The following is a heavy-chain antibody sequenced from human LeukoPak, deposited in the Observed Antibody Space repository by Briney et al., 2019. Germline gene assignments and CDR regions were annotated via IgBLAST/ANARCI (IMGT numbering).Heavy chain of an antibody. CDR2: ISSNGGST. V-gene: IGHV3-64*01. Sequence: GGSLRLSCAASGFTFSSYAMHWVRQAPGKGLEYVSAISSNGGSTYYANSVKGRFTISRDNSKNTLYLQMGSLGAEDTAVYYCARVVISPSSWYEGYDAFDIWGQGTMVTVSS. CDR3: ARVVISPSSWYEGYDAFDI. CDR1: GFTFSSYA. D-gene: IGHD6-13*01. J-gene: IGHJ3*02.